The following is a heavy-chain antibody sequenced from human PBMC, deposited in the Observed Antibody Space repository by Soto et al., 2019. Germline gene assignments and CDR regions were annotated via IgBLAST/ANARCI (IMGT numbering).Heavy chain of an antibody. J-gene: IGHJ4*01. D-gene: IGHD3-10*01. CDR1: GGSISSYY. CDR2: SYSSGST. CDR3: TRGSHFYYFDY. V-gene: IGHV4-59*01. Sequence: PSETLSLTCTVSGGSISSYYWSWIRQPPGKGLELLGYSYSSGSTNYNPSLKSRVSISLDTSKNQFSLKLTSVTAADTAVYYCTRGSHFYYFDYWGHGTLVTVSS.